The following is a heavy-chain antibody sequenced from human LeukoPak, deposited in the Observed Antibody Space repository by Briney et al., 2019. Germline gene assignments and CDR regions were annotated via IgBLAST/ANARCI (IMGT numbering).Heavy chain of an antibody. V-gene: IGHV3-53*05. Sequence: GGSLRLSCAASGFTVSYNYVSWVRQAPGKGLEWVSVIYSDGSTFYADSVKGRFTISRDNSKNTLYLQMNSLRAEDTALYYCAKTRSNSLYSGSLVWFDYWGQGTLVTVSS. CDR2: IYSDGST. CDR1: GFTVSYNY. J-gene: IGHJ4*02. CDR3: AKTRSNSLYSGSLVWFDY. D-gene: IGHD1-26*01.